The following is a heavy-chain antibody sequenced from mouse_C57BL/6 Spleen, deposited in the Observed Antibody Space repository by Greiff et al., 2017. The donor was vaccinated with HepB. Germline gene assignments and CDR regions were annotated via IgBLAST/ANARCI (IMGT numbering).Heavy chain of an antibody. CDR3: ERGKNSSYEGARDD. D-gene: IGHD1-1*01. CDR1: GFTFSSYA. CDR2: ISDDGSYT. Sequence: EVKLVEPGGGLVKPGGSLKLSCAASGFTFSSYAMPWVRQTPEKRLEWVATISDDGSYTYYPDNVKGRFTISRDNAKNNLYLQMSQLKSEDTAMYYWERGKNSSYEGARDDWGKGTSVTVSS. J-gene: IGHJ4*01. V-gene: IGHV5-4*03.